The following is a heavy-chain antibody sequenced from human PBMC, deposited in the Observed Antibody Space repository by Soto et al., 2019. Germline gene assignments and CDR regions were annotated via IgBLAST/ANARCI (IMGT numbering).Heavy chain of an antibody. V-gene: IGHV3-23*01. CDR3: ARCQVVTGVSGWCNYVDP. J-gene: IGHJ5*02. CDR2: IRNGGGDT. Sequence: EVHLLESGGDLVQPGGSLRLSCAASGFTLSTYAMNWVRQAPGKGLEWVSSIRNGGGDTFYADSVKGRFTISRDNSKNTLYLQTNGLRAEDTAVYYCARCQVVTGVSGWCNYVDPLGQGTLVPVSS. D-gene: IGHD2-2*01. CDR1: GFTLSTYA.